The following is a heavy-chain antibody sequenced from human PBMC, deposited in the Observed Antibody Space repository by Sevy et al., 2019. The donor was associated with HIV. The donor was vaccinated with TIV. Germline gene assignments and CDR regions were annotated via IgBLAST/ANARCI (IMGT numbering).Heavy chain of an antibody. Sequence: GGSLRLSCAASGFTFSSYAMHWVRQAPGKGLEWVAVISYDGSNKYYADSVKGRFTISRDNSKNTLYLQMNSLGAEDTAVYYCASLYSSSSWKSYWGQGTLVTVSS. D-gene: IGHD6-6*01. CDR2: ISYDGSNK. CDR1: GFTFSSYA. V-gene: IGHV3-30-3*01. J-gene: IGHJ4*02. CDR3: ASLYSSSSWKSY.